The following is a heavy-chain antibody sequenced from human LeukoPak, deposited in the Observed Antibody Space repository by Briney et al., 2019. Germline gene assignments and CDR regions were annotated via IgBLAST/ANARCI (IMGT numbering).Heavy chain of an antibody. D-gene: IGHD4-17*01. CDR2: ISSRIAYT. V-gene: IGHV3-11*06. Sequence: GGSLRLSCAASGFTFSDYYMSWIRQAPGKGLEWVSYISSRIAYTDYADSVKGRFSISRDNAKNSLYMQMNSLRAEGTAVYYCAREGGPRLTTRYFDYWGQGTLVTVSS. CDR3: AREGGPRLTTRYFDY. CDR1: GFTFSDYY. J-gene: IGHJ4*02.